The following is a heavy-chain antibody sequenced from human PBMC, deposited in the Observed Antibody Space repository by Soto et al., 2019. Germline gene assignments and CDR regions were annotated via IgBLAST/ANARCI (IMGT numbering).Heavy chain of an antibody. V-gene: IGHV4-59*01. CDR1: GDSISNYH. D-gene: IGHD1-1*01. Sequence: PSETLSLTCSVSGDSISNYHWSWIRQPPGKGLEWIGYIYYSGSTNYNPSLKSRVTISADPSKNQFSLKVTSVTAADTAVYYCARAGRWNLGLDYWGQGAPVTVSS. CDR3: ARAGRWNLGLDY. CDR2: IYYSGST. J-gene: IGHJ4*02.